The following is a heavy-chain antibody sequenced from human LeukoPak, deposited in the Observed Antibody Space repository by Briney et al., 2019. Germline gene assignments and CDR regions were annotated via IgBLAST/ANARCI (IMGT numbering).Heavy chain of an antibody. CDR1: GFTFSIYA. CDR2: ISGSGAST. J-gene: IGHJ4*02. V-gene: IGHV3-23*01. CDR3: AKGGANRYTLGSSVGKNYFDY. D-gene: IGHD3-10*01. Sequence: GGSLRLSCTASGFTFSIYAMSWVRQGPGKGLEWVSAISGSGASTYLADSVKGRFTVSRDQSTNTVYLQMNNLRAEDTAIYYCAKGGANRYTLGSSVGKNYFDYWGQGTLVTVSS.